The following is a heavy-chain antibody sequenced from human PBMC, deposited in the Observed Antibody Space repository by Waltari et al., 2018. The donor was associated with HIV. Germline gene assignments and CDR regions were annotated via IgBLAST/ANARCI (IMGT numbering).Heavy chain of an antibody. J-gene: IGHJ4*02. Sequence: QVTLKESGPALVKPTQTLTLTCTFSGFSLSTSGMRVSWIRQPPGKALEWLARIDWDDDKFYSTSLKTRLTISKDTSKNQVVLTMTNMDPVDTATYYCARIRGVTIDYWGQGTLVTVSS. V-gene: IGHV2-70*04. CDR3: ARIRGVTIDY. CDR1: GFSLSTSGMR. D-gene: IGHD2-21*02. CDR2: IDWDDDK.